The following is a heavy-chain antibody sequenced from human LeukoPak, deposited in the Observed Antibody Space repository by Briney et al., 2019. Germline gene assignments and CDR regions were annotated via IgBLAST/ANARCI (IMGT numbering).Heavy chain of an antibody. J-gene: IGHJ4*02. CDR2: IYYSGST. CDR1: GGSISSYY. CDR3: ARDTGREEGFDY. Sequence: TPSETLSLTCTVSGGSISSYYWSWIRQPPGKGLEWIGYIYYSGSTNYNPSLKSRVTISVDTSKNQFSLKLSSVTAADTAVYYCARDTGREEGFDYWGQGTLVTVSS. V-gene: IGHV4-59*01. D-gene: IGHD1-26*01.